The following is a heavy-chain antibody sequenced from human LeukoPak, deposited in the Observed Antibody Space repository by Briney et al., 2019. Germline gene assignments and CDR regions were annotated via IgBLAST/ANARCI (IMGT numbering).Heavy chain of an antibody. CDR2: IYYSGST. D-gene: IGHD1-26*01. Sequence: PSKTLSLTCTVSGGSISSSSYYWGWLRQPPGKGLEWIGSIYYSGSTYYNPSLKSRVTISVDTSKNQFSLKLSSVTAADTAVYYCARDSGSYLVDYWGQGTLVTVSS. V-gene: IGHV4-39*02. CDR3: ARDSGSYLVDY. J-gene: IGHJ4*02. CDR1: GGSISSSSYY.